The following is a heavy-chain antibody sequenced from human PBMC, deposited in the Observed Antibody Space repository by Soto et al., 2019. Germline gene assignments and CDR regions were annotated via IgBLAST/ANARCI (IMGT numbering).Heavy chain of an antibody. CDR2: INGGTGQT. D-gene: IGHD1-1*01. CDR1: GYTFTTHA. V-gene: IGHV1-3*01. Sequence: ASVKVSCKASGYTFTTHAMHWVRQAPGQSLEWMGWINGGTGQTKHSQRFQGRVNITRDTCASTADMELSSLRSEDTAVYYCARGKGMEENYYYYGLDIWGQGTTVTVSS. J-gene: IGHJ6*02. CDR3: ARGKGMEENYYYYGLDI.